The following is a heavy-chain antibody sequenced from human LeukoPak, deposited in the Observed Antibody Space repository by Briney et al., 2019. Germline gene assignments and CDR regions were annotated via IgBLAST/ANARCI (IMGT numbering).Heavy chain of an antibody. D-gene: IGHD3-9*01. Sequence: GASVKVSCKASGYTFTGYDIHWVRQAPGQGLEWMGWINPNSGDTNYAQNFQGRVALTRDTSISTAYMELSSLISDDTAVYYCARGGADLLTVCYYWGQGTLVTASS. CDR1: GYTFTGYD. CDR2: INPNSGDT. CDR3: ARGGADLLTVCYY. V-gene: IGHV1-2*02. J-gene: IGHJ4*02.